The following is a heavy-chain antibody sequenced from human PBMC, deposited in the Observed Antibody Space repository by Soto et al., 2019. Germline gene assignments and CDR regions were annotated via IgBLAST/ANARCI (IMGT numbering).Heavy chain of an antibody. D-gene: IGHD3-3*01. CDR3: ARGQRFSDWFDP. Sequence: PSETLSLTCTVSGGSISSSGYYWGWIRQPAGKGLEWIGRVYSSGGTHYNPSLKSRVTISLDTSKNQFSLRLLSVTDADTAVYFCARGQRFSDWFDPWGQGTLVTVSS. CDR2: VYSSGGT. CDR1: GGSISSSGYY. V-gene: IGHV4-61*02. J-gene: IGHJ5*02.